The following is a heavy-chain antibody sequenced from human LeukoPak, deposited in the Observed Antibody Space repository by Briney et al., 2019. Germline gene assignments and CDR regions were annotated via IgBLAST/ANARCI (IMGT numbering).Heavy chain of an antibody. D-gene: IGHD3-3*01. CDR1: GGSISSYY. Sequence: SETLSLTCTVSGGSISSYYWSWIRQPPGKGLEWIGYIYYSGSTNYNPSLKSRVTISVDTSKNQFSLKLSSVTAADTAVYYCASTPLSITIFGVVQGAFDIWGQGTMVTVSS. V-gene: IGHV4-59*08. J-gene: IGHJ3*02. CDR2: IYYSGST. CDR3: ASTPLSITIFGVVQGAFDI.